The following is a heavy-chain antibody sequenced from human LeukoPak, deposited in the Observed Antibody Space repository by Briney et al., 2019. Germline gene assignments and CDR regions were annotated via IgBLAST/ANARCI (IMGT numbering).Heavy chain of an antibody. J-gene: IGHJ5*02. V-gene: IGHV3-33*01. CDR3: ARGSGNYYNWFDP. CDR2: IWFDGDIK. Sequence: PGTSLRLSCAASGFTFITYGMHWVRQAPGKGPEWVAVIWFDGDIKYYADSVKGRFTISRDNSKNTLYLQMNSLRAEDTAVYYCARGSGNYYNWFDPWGQGTLVTVSS. D-gene: IGHD1-26*01. CDR1: GFTFITYG.